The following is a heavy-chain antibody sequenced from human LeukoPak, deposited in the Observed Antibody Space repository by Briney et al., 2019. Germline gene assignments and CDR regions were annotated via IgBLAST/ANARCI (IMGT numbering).Heavy chain of an antibody. J-gene: IGHJ4*02. CDR1: GFTFSSYG. CDR3: AKVPTYYYDSSGPASPRYFDY. CDR2: ISGSGGST. V-gene: IGHV3-23*01. Sequence: PGGSLRLSCAASGFTFSSYGMSWVRQAPGKGLEWVSAISGSGGSTYYADSVKGRFTISRDNSKNTLYLQMNSLRAEDTAVYYCAKVPTYYYDSSGPASPRYFDYWGQGTLVTVSS. D-gene: IGHD3-22*01.